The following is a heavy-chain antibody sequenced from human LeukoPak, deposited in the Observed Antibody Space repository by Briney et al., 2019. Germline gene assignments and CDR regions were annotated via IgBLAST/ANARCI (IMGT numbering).Heavy chain of an antibody. V-gene: IGHV4-30-4*01. Sequence: SETLSLTCNVSGDSITNGDYYWTWIRQSPGEGLEWLVYIYHSGSTHYLPTLECRLSLSVVTSKNQFSLTLTSVTAAASAVFYCARGVRGRKWYYFDSWGRGTLVTVSS. CDR3: ARGVRGRKWYYFDS. CDR2: IYHSGST. CDR1: GDSITNGDYY. D-gene: IGHD2-15*01. J-gene: IGHJ4*02.